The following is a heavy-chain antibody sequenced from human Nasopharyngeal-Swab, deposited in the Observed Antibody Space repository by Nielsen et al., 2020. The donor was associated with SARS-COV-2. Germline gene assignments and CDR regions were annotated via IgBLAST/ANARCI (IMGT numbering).Heavy chain of an antibody. CDR3: ARARVLAVAGYYYYMDA. V-gene: IGHV4-30-4*01. CDR2: IYYSGST. Sequence: WIRQPPGKGLEWIGYIYYSGSTYYNPSLKSRVTISVDTSKNQFSLKLSSVTAADTAVYYCARARVLAVAGYYYYMDAWGKGTTVTVSS. J-gene: IGHJ6*03. D-gene: IGHD6-19*01.